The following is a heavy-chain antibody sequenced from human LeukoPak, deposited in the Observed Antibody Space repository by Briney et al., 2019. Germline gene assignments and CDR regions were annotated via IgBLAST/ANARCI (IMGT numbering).Heavy chain of an antibody. CDR1: GFTFGDYF. D-gene: IGHD5-18*01. CDR3: IRHRHSFNWFDP. V-gene: IGHV3-49*03. CDR2: IRSQAHGGTT. Sequence: PGGSLRLSCTTSGFTFGDYFMNWFRQAPGKGLEWVGFIRSQAHGGTTEYAASVKGRFTISRDDSKSIAYLQMNSLMTDDTALYYCIRHRHSFNWFDPWGQGTLVTVSS. J-gene: IGHJ5*02.